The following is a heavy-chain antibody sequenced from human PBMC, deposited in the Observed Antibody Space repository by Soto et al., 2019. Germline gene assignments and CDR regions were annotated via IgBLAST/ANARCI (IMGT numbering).Heavy chain of an antibody. CDR2: ITPIYPTT. J-gene: IGHJ4*02. CDR3: ARDPSGYEGGFDY. CDR1: GGTFYTYT. D-gene: IGHD5-12*01. Sequence: ASVKVSCKASGGTFYTYTFSWVRQAPGQGLEWMGSITPIYPTTNYAERFQGRVTITADESTSTAYMELSSLRSEDTAVYYCARDPSGYEGGFDYWGQGTLVTVSS. V-gene: IGHV1-69*13.